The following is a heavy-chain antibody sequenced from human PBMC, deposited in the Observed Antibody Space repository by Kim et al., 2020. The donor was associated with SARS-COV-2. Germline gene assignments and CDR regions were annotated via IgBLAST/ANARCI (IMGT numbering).Heavy chain of an antibody. CDR3: TRDKMGDRRGARFLDY. D-gene: IGHD2-21*01. V-gene: IGHV3-49*02. Sequence: SVKGRFTISRDDSKSITYLQMNSLKTEDTAVYYCTRDKMGDRRGARFLDYWGQGTLVTVSS. J-gene: IGHJ4*02.